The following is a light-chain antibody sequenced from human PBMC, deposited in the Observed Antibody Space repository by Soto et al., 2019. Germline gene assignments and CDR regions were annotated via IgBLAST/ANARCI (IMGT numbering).Light chain of an antibody. CDR3: QHYNNWPLT. V-gene: IGKV3-15*01. Sequence: ERVMTQSPATLSVSPGGRATLSCRASQSISDTVAWYQQKPGQTPRLLIYATSTRATGIPARFSGSGSGTEFTLTISSLQSEDFAVYYCQHYNNWPLTFGGGTKVDIK. J-gene: IGKJ4*01. CDR1: QSISDT. CDR2: ATS.